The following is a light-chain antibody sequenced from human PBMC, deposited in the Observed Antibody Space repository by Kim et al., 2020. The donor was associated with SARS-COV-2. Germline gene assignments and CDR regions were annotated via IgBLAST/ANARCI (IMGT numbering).Light chain of an antibody. CDR3: QAWESTNMV. V-gene: IGLV3-1*01. Sequence: SVSPGQTARITCPGDKLGDSYVCWYQQKPGQSPVLVIYEDTKRPSGIPERFSGSNSGNTATLTISGTQPMDEADYYCQAWESTNMVFGRGTQLTVL. J-gene: IGLJ2*01. CDR1: KLGDSY. CDR2: EDT.